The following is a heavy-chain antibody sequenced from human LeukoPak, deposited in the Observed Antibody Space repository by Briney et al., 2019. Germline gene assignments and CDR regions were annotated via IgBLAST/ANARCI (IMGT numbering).Heavy chain of an antibody. CDR2: IYYSGST. J-gene: IGHJ4*02. CDR1: GGSFSSYY. Sequence: SETLSLTCAVYGGSFSSYYWGWIRQPPGKGLEWIGSIYYSGSTYYNPSLKSRVTISVDTSKNQFSLKLSSVTAADTAVYYCAREAYTFGGVIVIPGYDYWGQGTLVTVSS. CDR3: AREAYTFGGVIVIPGYDY. V-gene: IGHV4-39*07. D-gene: IGHD3-16*02.